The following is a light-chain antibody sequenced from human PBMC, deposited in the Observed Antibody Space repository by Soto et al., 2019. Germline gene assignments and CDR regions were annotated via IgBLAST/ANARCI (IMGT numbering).Light chain of an antibody. CDR1: QGISSY. CDR2: AAS. CDR3: QHYASFSGT. Sequence: IQLTQSPSSLSASVGDRVTITCRASQGISSYLAWYQQKPGKAPKLLIYAASTLQSGVPSRFSGSGSGTDFTLTISSLQPDDFATYYCQHYASFSGTFGQGTKVEIK. J-gene: IGKJ1*01. V-gene: IGKV1-9*01.